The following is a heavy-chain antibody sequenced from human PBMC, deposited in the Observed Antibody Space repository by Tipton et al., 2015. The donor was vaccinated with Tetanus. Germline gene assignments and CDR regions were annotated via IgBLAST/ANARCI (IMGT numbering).Heavy chain of an antibody. J-gene: IGHJ4*02. Sequence: TLSLTCTVSGGSISSGGYYWSWIRQHPGKGLEWIGYIYYSGSTYYNPSLKSRLTISVDTSKNQFSLKLSSVTAADTAVYYCASRDREQGNFDYWGQGTLVTASS. CDR2: IYYSGST. D-gene: IGHD7-27*01. CDR1: GGSISSGGYY. CDR3: ASRDREQGNFDY. V-gene: IGHV4-31*03.